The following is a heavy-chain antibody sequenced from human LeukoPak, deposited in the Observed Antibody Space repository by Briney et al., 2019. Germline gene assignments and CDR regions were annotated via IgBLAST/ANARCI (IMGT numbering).Heavy chain of an antibody. CDR1: GYTFTSYG. CDR2: ISAYNGNT. CDR3: ARPSPGQGSGWYDYDY. V-gene: IGHV1-18*01. D-gene: IGHD6-19*01. J-gene: IGHJ4*02. Sequence: ASVKVSCKASGYTFTSYGISWVQQAPGQGLEWMGWISAYNGNTNYAQKLQGRVTMTTDTSTSTAYMELRSLRSDDTAVYYCARPSPGQGSGWYDYDYWGQGTLVTVSS.